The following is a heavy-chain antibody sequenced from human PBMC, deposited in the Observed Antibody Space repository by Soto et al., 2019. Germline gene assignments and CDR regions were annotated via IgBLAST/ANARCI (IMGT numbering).Heavy chain of an antibody. V-gene: IGHV5-51*03. CDR1: GYSFTSYW. Sequence: EVQLVQSGAEVKKPGESLKISCKGSGYSFTSYWIGWVRQMPGKGLEWMGIIYPGDSDTRYSPSFQGQVTISADKSISTAYLQWSSLKASDTAMYYCARGGDYYGSGIGIGRFDYWGQGTLVTVSS. CDR2: IYPGDSDT. D-gene: IGHD3-10*01. J-gene: IGHJ4*02. CDR3: ARGGDYYGSGIGIGRFDY.